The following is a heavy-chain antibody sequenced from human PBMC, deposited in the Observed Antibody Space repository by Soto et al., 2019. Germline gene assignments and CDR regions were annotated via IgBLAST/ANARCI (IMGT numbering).Heavy chain of an antibody. CDR1: GFTFSSYA. D-gene: IGHD6-13*01. V-gene: IGHV3-30-3*01. Sequence: QVQLVESGGGVVQPGRSLRLSCAASGFTFSSYAMHWVRQAPGKGLEWVAVISYDGSNKYYADSVKGRFTISRDNSKNTLYLQMNSLRAEDTAVYYCARDGYSRSWPPSSFDYWGQGTLDTVSS. J-gene: IGHJ4*02. CDR2: ISYDGSNK. CDR3: ARDGYSRSWPPSSFDY.